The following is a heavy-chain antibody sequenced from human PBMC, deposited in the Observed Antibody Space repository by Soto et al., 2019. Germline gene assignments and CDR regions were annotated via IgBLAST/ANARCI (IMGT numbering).Heavy chain of an antibody. CDR2: ISGSGGST. Sequence: PGGSLRLSCAASGFTFSSYAMSWVRQAPGKGLEWVSAISGSGGSTYYADSVKGRFTISRDNSKNTLYLQMNSLRAEDTAVYYCAKDFSRGSPAVPPGYDSFDIWGQGTMVTVSS. CDR3: AKDFSRGSPAVPPGYDSFDI. J-gene: IGHJ3*02. V-gene: IGHV3-23*01. CDR1: GFTFSSYA. D-gene: IGHD2-2*01.